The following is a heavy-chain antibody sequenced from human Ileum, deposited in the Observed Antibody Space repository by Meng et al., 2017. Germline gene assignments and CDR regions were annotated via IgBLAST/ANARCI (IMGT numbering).Heavy chain of an antibody. J-gene: IGHJ4*02. V-gene: IGHV7-4-1*02. CDR3: AKGYYVSGRSPDY. CDR1: GYTFTSYA. Sequence: ASVKVSCKASGYTFTSYAMNWVRQAPGQGLEWMGWINTNTGNPTYAQGFSGRFVFSLDTSVSTAYLQISSLKAEDTAVYYCAKGYYVSGRSPDYWGQGTLVTSPQ. D-gene: IGHD3-10*01. CDR2: INTNTGNP.